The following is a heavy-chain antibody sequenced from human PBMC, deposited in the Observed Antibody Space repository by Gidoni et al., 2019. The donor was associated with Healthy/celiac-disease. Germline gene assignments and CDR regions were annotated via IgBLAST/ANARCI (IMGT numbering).Heavy chain of an antibody. CDR2: ISWDGGST. CDR1: GFPFDDYA. J-gene: IGHJ4*02. V-gene: IGHV3-43D*04. Sequence: EVQLVESGGVVVQPGGSLRLSCAASGFPFDDYAMHWVRQAPGKGLEWVSLISWDGGSTYYADSVKGRFTISRDNSKNSLYLQMNSLRAEDTALYYCAKGAYSNYVGFDYWGQGTLVTVSS. D-gene: IGHD4-4*01. CDR3: AKGAYSNYVGFDY.